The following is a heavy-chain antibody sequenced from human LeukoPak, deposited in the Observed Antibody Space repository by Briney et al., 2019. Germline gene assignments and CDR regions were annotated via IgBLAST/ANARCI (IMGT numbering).Heavy chain of an antibody. CDR3: TRHVDSSGYDRDY. V-gene: IGHV3-73*01. CDR1: GSTFSGSA. Sequence: GGSLRLSCAASGSTFSGSAMHWVRQAPGTGRDGVGRIRGKANSYATAYAASVKGRFTISRDDSKNTAYLQMNSLKTEDTAVYYRTRHVDSSGYDRDYWGQGTLVTVSS. CDR2: IRGKANSYAT. D-gene: IGHD3-22*01. J-gene: IGHJ4*02.